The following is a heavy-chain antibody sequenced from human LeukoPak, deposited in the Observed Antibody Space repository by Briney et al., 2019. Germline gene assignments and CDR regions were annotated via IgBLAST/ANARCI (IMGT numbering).Heavy chain of an antibody. CDR1: GFTFSDHY. Sequence: PGGSLRLSCAASGFTFSDHYMDWVRQAPGKGLEWVGFIRSKAYGGTTEYAASVKGRFTISRDDSKSIAYLQMNSLKTEDTAVYYCTREFFYCDSADYWGQGTLVTVSS. CDR2: IRSKAYGGTT. V-gene: IGHV3-49*04. J-gene: IGHJ4*02. D-gene: IGHD3-22*01. CDR3: TREFFYCDSADY.